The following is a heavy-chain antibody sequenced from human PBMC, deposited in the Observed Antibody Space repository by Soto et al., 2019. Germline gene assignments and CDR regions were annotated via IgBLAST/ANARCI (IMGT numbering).Heavy chain of an antibody. J-gene: IGHJ3*02. CDR1: GFTFSSYS. CDR2: ISISSSYI. V-gene: IGHV3-21*01. D-gene: IGHD2-2*01. Sequence: EVQLVESGGGLVKPGGSLRLSCAASGFTFSSYSMNWVRQAPGKGLEWVSSISISSSYIYYAASVKGRFTISRDNAKNSLYLQMNSLRAEDTAVYYCARWGYCSSTSCYVGDAFDIWGQGTMVTVSS. CDR3: ARWGYCSSTSCYVGDAFDI.